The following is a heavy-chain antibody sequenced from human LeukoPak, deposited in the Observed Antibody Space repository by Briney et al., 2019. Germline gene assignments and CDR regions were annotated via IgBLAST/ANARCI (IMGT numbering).Heavy chain of an antibody. D-gene: IGHD1-7*01. CDR3: ERTGITGTTMIVGSDY. J-gene: IGHJ4*02. Sequence: PGGSLRLSCAASGFTFSSYSMNWVRQAPGKGLEWVSSISSSSSYIYYADSVKGRFTISRDNAKNSLYLQMNSLRAEDTAVYYCERTGITGTTMIVGSDYWGQGTLVTVSS. V-gene: IGHV3-21*01. CDR1: GFTFSSYS. CDR2: ISSSSSYI.